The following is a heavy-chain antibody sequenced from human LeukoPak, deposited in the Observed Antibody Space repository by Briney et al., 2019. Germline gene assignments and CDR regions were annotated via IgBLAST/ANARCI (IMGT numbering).Heavy chain of an antibody. J-gene: IGHJ6*03. CDR2: MNPNSGNT. Sequence: ASVKVSCKASGYTFTSYGINWVRQATGQGLEWMGWMNPNSGNTGYAQKFQGRVTITRNTSISTAYMELSSLRSEDTAVYYCARGRGRLGTYYYYYMDVWGKGTTVTVSS. V-gene: IGHV1-8*03. D-gene: IGHD7-27*01. CDR3: ARGRGRLGTYYYYYMDV. CDR1: GYTFTSYG.